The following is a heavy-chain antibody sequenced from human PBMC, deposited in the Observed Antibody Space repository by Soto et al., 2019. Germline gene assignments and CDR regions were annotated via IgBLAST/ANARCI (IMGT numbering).Heavy chain of an antibody. D-gene: IGHD2-15*01. CDR2: IYYSGST. CDR1: GGSISSGGYY. V-gene: IGHV4-30-4*08. Sequence: SETLSLTCTVSGGSISSGGYYLSWIRQHPGKGLEWIGYIYYSGSTYYNPSLKSRVTISVDTSKNQFSLKLSSVTAADTAVYYCARGDCSGGSCYYAETFDYWGQGTLVTVSS. J-gene: IGHJ4*02. CDR3: ARGDCSGGSCYYAETFDY.